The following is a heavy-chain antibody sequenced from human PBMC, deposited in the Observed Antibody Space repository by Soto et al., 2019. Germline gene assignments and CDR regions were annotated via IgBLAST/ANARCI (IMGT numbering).Heavy chain of an antibody. D-gene: IGHD5-12*01. V-gene: IGHV3-7*01. CDR2: IKQDGSEK. Sequence: GGSLRLSCASSVFTFSSYWMSWVRQSPGKGLEWVANIKQDGSEKYYVDSVKGRFTISRDNAKNSLYLQMNSLRAEDTAVYYCARDPSVIVAHDGPLRGGQGSLVTVS. CDR3: ARDPSVIVAHDGPLR. CDR1: VFTFSSYW. J-gene: IGHJ4*02.